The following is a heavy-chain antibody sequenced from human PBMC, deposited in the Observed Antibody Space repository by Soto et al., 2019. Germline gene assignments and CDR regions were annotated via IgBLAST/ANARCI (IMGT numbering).Heavy chain of an antibody. J-gene: IGHJ4*02. CDR3: AGHLKAVAGPMAY. Sequence: SETLSLTCRVSGDSTSDTTSYWGWVRQYPGKGREWSGSIHYSGTTQFHPSLKTRVTISVDTSKNEFSLRLRLVTAADTAVYFWAGHLKAVAGPMAYWGQGLPVTVSS. V-gene: IGHV4-39*01. CDR1: GDSTSDTTSY. D-gene: IGHD6-19*01. CDR2: IHYSGTT.